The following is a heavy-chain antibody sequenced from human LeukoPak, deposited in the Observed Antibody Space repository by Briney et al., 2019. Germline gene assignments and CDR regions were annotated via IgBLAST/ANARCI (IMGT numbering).Heavy chain of an antibody. CDR1: GGTFSSNG. J-gene: IGHJ3*02. CDR3: ARGLRKRWLAAFDI. Sequence: ASVKVSCKSSGGTFSSNGISWLRQAPGQDLEWMGGIIPIFGTTDYVQKFQGRVTITADESTSTAYMELSSLRSEDTAVYYCARGLRKRWLAAFDIWGQGTMVTVSS. D-gene: IGHD4-17*01. CDR2: IIPIFGTT. V-gene: IGHV1-69*13.